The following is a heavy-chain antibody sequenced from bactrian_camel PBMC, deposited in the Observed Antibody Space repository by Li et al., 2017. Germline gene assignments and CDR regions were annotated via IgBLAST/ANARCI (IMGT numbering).Heavy chain of an antibody. V-gene: IGHV3S6*01. CDR1: LNPGDTYC. D-gene: IGHD4*01. J-gene: IGHJ4*01. CDR2: LDADGTST. CDR3: AANSVCLPAVIATVDSVCEYNY. Sequence: VQLVESGGGLVQPGGSLRLSCAASLNPGDTYCLGWFRQAPGKEREGVALLDADGTSTKYADSVKGRFTISKDNAKNTLYLQMDSLKPEDQAMYYCAANSVCLPAVIATVDSVCEYNYSGRGTQVTVS.